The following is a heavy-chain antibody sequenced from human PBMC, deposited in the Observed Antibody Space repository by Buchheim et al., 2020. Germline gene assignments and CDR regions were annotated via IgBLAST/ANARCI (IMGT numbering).Heavy chain of an antibody. V-gene: IGHV4-30-4*01. J-gene: IGHJ6*02. Sequence: QVQLQESGPGLVKPSQTLSLTCTVSGGSISSGDYYWSWIRQPPGKGLEWIGYIYYSGSTYYNPSLKSRVTISVDTSKNQFSLKLSSVTAADTAVYYCARAYCGGDCSDYYYYYGMDVWGQGTT. CDR3: ARAYCGGDCSDYYYYYGMDV. CDR2: IYYSGST. CDR1: GGSISSGDYY. D-gene: IGHD2-21*02.